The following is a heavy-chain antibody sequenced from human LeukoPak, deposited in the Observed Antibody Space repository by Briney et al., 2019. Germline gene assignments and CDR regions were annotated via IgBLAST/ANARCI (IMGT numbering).Heavy chain of an antibody. CDR1: GGSFSGYY. CDR3: ARDAYDFWSGRDFDY. CDR2: INHSGST. J-gene: IGHJ4*02. V-gene: IGHV4-34*01. D-gene: IGHD3-3*01. Sequence: SETLSLTCAVYGGSFSGYYWSWIRQPPGKGLEWIGEINHSGSTNYNPSLKSRVTISVDTSKNQFSLKLSSVTAADTAVYYCARDAYDFWSGRDFDYWGQGTLVTVSS.